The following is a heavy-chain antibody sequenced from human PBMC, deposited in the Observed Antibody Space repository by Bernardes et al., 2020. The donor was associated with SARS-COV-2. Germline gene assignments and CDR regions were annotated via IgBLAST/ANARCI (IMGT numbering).Heavy chain of an antibody. D-gene: IGHD2-8*01. Sequence: GGALRPSCAASGFTVSSNYMSWVRQAPGKGLEWVSVIYSGGSTYYADSVKGRFTISRDNSKNTLYLQMNSLRAEDTAVYYCARDGAYWGQGTLVTVSS. V-gene: IGHV3-66*02. CDR2: IYSGGST. J-gene: IGHJ4*02. CDR1: GFTVSSNY. CDR3: ARDGAY.